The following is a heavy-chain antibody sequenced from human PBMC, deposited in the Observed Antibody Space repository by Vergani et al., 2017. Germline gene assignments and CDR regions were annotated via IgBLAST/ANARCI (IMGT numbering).Heavy chain of an antibody. D-gene: IGHD2-2*01. CDR3: ARGQPGYQALSSNWFDH. J-gene: IGHJ5*02. CDR1: GFTFSSYS. CDR2: ISSSSSTI. V-gene: IGHV3-48*01. Sequence: EVQLVESGGGLVQPGGPLRLSCVTSGFTFSSYSMKWVRQAPGKGLEWVSYISSSSSTIYYADSVRGRFTISRDSGENSMYLQMNSLRVEDTAVYYCARGQPGYQALSSNWFDHWGQGTLVTVSS.